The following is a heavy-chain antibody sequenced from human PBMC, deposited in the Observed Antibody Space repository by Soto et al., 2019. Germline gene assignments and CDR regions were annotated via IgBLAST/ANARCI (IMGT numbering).Heavy chain of an antibody. J-gene: IGHJ6*02. D-gene: IGHD3-3*01. Sequence: EVLLLESGGDSVQPGGSLRLSCVASGFTFSDYVMSWVRQVPGKGLEWVSSISDGGERTDYRDSVRGRFTISRDNARVTLHLQMNSLRVDDTATYFCARDRSTDFGLDVWGQGPTLTVSS. V-gene: IGHV3-23*01. CDR3: ARDRSTDFGLDV. CDR2: ISDGGERT. CDR1: GFTFSDYV.